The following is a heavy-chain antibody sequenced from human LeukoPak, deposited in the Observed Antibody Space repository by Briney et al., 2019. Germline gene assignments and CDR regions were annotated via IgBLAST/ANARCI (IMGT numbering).Heavy chain of an antibody. J-gene: IGHJ4*02. CDR2: IRSKTYGGTT. CDR3: TRPSTYDSSAYGAFY. CDR1: GFTFGDYA. V-gene: IGHV3-49*03. D-gene: IGHD3-22*01. Sequence: PGGSLRLSCTASGFTFGDYAMSWFRQDPGKGREWVGFIRSKTYGGTTKYAASVKGRFIISRDDSKSIAYLQMNSLKTEDTAVYYCTRPSTYDSSAYGAFYWGQGTLVTVSS.